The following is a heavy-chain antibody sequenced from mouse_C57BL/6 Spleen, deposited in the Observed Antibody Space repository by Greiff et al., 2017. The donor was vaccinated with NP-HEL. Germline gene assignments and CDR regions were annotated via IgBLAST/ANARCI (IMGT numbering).Heavy chain of an antibody. J-gene: IGHJ4*01. CDR3: ATYSNYVDYYAMDY. D-gene: IGHD2-5*01. V-gene: IGHV2-2*01. Sequence: QVQLQQSGPGLVQPSQSLSITCPVSGFSLTSYGVHWVRQSPGKGLAWLGVIWSGGSTDYNAAFISRLSISKDNSKSQVFFKMNSLQADDTAIYYCATYSNYVDYYAMDYWGQGTSVTVSS. CDR1: GFSLTSYG. CDR2: IWSGGST.